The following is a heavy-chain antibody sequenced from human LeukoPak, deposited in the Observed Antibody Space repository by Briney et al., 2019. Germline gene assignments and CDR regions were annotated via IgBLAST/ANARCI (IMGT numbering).Heavy chain of an antibody. CDR3: ARHLDYYGSGSYEY. Sequence: SETLSLTCAVSGGSISPYHWTWIRQPPGKGLEWIGYISYSGSTNYNPSLKSRVTISIDTSKSQFSLKLSSVTAADTAVYYCARHLDYYGSGSYEYRGQGTLVTVSS. J-gene: IGHJ4*02. CDR1: GGSISPYH. V-gene: IGHV4-59*08. CDR2: ISYSGST. D-gene: IGHD3-10*01.